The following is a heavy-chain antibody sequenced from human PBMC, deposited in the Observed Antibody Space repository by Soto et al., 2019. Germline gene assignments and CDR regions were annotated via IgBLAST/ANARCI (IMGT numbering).Heavy chain of an antibody. D-gene: IGHD3-22*01. CDR2: INAGNANT. CDR3: ATDHYDSSGHFDY. J-gene: IGHJ4*02. CDR1: KYTFSNYA. V-gene: IGHV1-3*01. Sequence: ASVKVSCKASKYTFSNYAMHWVRQAPGQRLAWMGWINAGNANTKYSQKFQGRVTITRDTSASTAYMELSSLRSEDTAVYYCATDHYDSSGHFDYWGQGTLVTVSS.